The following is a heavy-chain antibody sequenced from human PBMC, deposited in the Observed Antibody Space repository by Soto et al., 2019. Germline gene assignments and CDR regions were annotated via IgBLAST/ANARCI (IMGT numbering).Heavy chain of an antibody. Sequence: PSETLSLTCAVYGGSFSGYYWSWIRQPPGKGLEWVGEINHSGSTNYNPSLKSRVTISVDTSKNQFSLKLSSVTAADTAVYYCARGLGMMARITAYYFDYWGQGTLVSVSS. J-gene: IGHJ4*02. CDR3: ARGLGMMARITAYYFDY. D-gene: IGHD5-12*01. V-gene: IGHV4-34*01. CDR2: INHSGST. CDR1: GGSFSGYY.